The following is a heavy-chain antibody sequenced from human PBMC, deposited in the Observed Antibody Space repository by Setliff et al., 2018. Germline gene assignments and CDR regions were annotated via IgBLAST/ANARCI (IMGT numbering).Heavy chain of an antibody. CDR1: GASISANHY. V-gene: IGHV4-4*08. J-gene: IGHJ4*02. CDR2: IYTNGET. CDR3: ARLSPYNTRPPFDY. D-gene: IGHD1-20*01. Sequence: SETLSLTCTVSGASISANHYWGWIRQTPGKGLEWIGYIYTNGETNYNPSLKSRVTILVDTSKNHFSLNLRSVTAADTAVYYCARLSPYNTRPPFDYWGQGTLVTVSS.